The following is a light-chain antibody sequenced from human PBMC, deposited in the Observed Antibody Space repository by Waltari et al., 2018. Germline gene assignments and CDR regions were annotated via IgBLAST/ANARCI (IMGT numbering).Light chain of an antibody. CDR3: STWDDSLNGVM. Sequence: QSVLTQPPSASGTPGQGVTISCSGSSSNIGSHTVTWYQQLPGTAPKLLIYTNNQRPSGVPDRVSGSKSGTSGSLAISGLQSEDEADYYCSTWDDSLNGVMFGGGTKLTVL. CDR1: SSNIGSHT. J-gene: IGLJ3*02. CDR2: TNN. V-gene: IGLV1-44*01.